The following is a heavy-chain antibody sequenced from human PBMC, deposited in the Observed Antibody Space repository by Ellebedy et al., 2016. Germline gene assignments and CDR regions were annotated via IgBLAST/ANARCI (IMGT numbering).Heavy chain of an antibody. CDR3: ARQATTTVVTPFDY. V-gene: IGHV4-59*01. Sequence: SETLSLXCTVSGASISTYHWTWFRQSPGKGLEWIGYIYYSGSTNYNPSLKSRVTISLDTSKNQLSLKLSSVTAADTAVYYCARQATTTVVTPFDYWGQGTLVTVSS. CDR1: GASISTYH. J-gene: IGHJ4*02. CDR2: IYYSGST. D-gene: IGHD4-23*01.